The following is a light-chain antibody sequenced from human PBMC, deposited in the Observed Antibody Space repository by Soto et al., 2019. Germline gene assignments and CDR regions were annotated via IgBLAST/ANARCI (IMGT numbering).Light chain of an antibody. CDR2: DAS. CDR3: QQRSNWPPD. J-gene: IGKJ5*01. CDR1: QSVSSY. Sequence: VLSQSQGTVSLSPGESAALASRASQSVSSYLAWYQQKPGQAPRLLIYDASNRATGIPARFSGSGSGTDFTLTISSLEPEDFAVYYCQQRSNWPPDFGQGTRLAI. V-gene: IGKV3-11*01.